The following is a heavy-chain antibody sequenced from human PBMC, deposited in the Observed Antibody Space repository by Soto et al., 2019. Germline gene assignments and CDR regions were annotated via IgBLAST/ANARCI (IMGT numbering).Heavy chain of an antibody. J-gene: IGHJ6*02. V-gene: IGHV1-46*01. CDR2: INPGYPAGRST. D-gene: IGHD1-26*01. Sequence: SVNVSCRSSAYTATAFFMHWVRQAPGQGLEWMGVINPGYPAGRSTTYAQKFQGRVTMTTDTSTSTVYMELSRLRSDDTAVYYCAREAIVSGATAGMDGWVQGTTVTVSS. CDR3: AREAIVSGATAGMDG. CDR1: AYTATAFF.